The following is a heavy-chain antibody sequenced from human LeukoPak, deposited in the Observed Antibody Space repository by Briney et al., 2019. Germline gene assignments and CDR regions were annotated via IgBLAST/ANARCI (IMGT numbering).Heavy chain of an antibody. D-gene: IGHD3-10*01. V-gene: IGHV5-51*01. Sequence: GQSLQISCQGSGYSFSYYWIGWARPMPGKGLEWMGIIYPGDSDTRYSPSFQGQVTISADKSISTAYLQWSSLKASDTAMYYCARVYASGSYSVDYWGQGTLVTVSS. CDR1: GYSFSYYW. J-gene: IGHJ4*02. CDR2: IYPGDSDT. CDR3: ARVYASGSYSVDY.